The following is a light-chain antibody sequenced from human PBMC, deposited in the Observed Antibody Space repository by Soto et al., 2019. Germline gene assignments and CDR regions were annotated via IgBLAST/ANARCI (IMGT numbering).Light chain of an antibody. V-gene: IGLV2-14*01. CDR2: GVS. Sequence: QSALTQPASVSGPPGQSITISCTGTSSDVGGYNYVSWYQQHPGKAPKLMIYGVSNRPSGVSNRFSASKSGNTASLTISGLQAEDEADYYCSSYTSSSTVLFGGGTKLTVL. CDR1: SSDVGGYNY. CDR3: SSYTSSSTVL. J-gene: IGLJ2*01.